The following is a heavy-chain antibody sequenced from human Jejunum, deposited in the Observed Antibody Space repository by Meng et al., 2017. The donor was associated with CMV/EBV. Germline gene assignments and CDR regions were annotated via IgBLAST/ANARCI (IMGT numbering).Heavy chain of an antibody. Sequence: ASEYTFTDYYIHWVRQAPGQGLEWMGYINPYTGDTNCPQEFQGRVTMTRDTSTNTAYMELTRLRSDDTALYYCAKDGGSFLDYYFDYWGQGILVTVSS. V-gene: IGHV1-2*02. CDR1: EYTFTDYY. J-gene: IGHJ4*02. D-gene: IGHD3-16*01. CDR2: INPYTGDT. CDR3: AKDGGSFLDYYFDY.